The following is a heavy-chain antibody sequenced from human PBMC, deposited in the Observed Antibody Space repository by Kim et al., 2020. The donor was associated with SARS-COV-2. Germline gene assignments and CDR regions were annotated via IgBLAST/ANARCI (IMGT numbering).Heavy chain of an antibody. J-gene: IGHJ4*02. CDR3: AKESGNFGDPGGYLHS. CDR2: ISGDGTDI. Sequence: GGSLRLSCATSRFTFENYAIHWVRQSPGKGLEWLSLISGDGTDIRYAASVRGRFTVSKDNSKNSLYLQMITLTTEDTAFYFCAKESGNFGDPGGYLHSWGQGALVTVS. CDR1: RFTFENYA. V-gene: IGHV3-43*02. D-gene: IGHD4-17*01.